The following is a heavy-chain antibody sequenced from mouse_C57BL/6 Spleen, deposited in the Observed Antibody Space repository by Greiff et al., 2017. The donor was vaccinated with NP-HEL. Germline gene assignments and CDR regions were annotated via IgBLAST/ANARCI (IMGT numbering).Heavy chain of an antibody. CDR3: ARNGGLRPYYYAMDY. CDR2: IWSGGST. Sequence: VKLQESGPGLVQPSQSLSITCTVSGFSLTSYGVHWVRQSPGKGLEWLGVIWSGGSTDYNAAFISRLSISKDNSKSQVFFKMNSLQADDTAIYYCARNGGLRPYYYAMDYWGQGTSVTVSS. V-gene: IGHV2-2*01. CDR1: GFSLTSYG. J-gene: IGHJ4*01. D-gene: IGHD2-2*01.